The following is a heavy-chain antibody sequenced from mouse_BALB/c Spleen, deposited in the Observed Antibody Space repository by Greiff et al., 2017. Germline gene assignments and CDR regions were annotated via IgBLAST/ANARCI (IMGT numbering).Heavy chain of an antibody. CDR3: AITTAPYYAMDY. V-gene: IGHV1-80*01. D-gene: IGHD1-2*01. J-gene: IGHJ4*01. Sequence: QVHVKQPGSELVRPGASVKLSCKASGYAFSSYWMNWVKQRPGQGLEWIGQIYPGDGGTNYNGKFKGKATLTADKSSSTAYMQLSSLTSEDSAVYFCAITTAPYYAMDYWGQGTSVTVSS. CDR2: IYPGDGGT. CDR1: GYAFSSYW.